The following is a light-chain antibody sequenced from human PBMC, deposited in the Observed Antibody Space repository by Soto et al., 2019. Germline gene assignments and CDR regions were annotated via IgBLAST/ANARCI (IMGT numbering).Light chain of an antibody. Sequence: QSALTQPASVSGSPGQSITISCTGTSSDVGNYNYVSWYQQYPGKAPKLMIYEVSNRPSGVSNRFSGSKSGNTASLTISGLQAEDEADYYCTSYTSTSTPVVFGGGTKVTVL. J-gene: IGLJ2*01. CDR1: SSDVGNYNY. CDR3: TSYTSTSTPVV. V-gene: IGLV2-14*01. CDR2: EVS.